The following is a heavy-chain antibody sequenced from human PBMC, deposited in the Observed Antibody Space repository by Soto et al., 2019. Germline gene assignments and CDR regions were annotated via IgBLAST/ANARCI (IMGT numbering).Heavy chain of an antibody. J-gene: IGHJ3*02. V-gene: IGHV3-23*01. CDR3: AHPRGFGVFDAVDI. Sequence: SLRLSCAASGFTFTTYAMNWVRQAPGKGLEWVSAISSSGESTFYAESVRGRFTISRDNSLNTLYLQMRSLRPEDTAVYYCAHPRGFGVFDAVDIWGQGTMVTVSS. D-gene: IGHD3-10*01. CDR2: ISSSGEST. CDR1: GFTFTTYA.